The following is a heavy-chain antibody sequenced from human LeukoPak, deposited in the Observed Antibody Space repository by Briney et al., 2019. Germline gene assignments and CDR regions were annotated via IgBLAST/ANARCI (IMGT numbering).Heavy chain of an antibody. Sequence: GGSLRLSCAASGFTFSSYWMSWVRQAPGKGLEWVANIKQDGSEKYYVDSVKGRFTISRDNAKNTLYLQMNSLRAEDTAVYYCARNVDSGSYQGAFDIWGQGTMVTVSS. D-gene: IGHD1-26*01. CDR1: GFTFSSYW. CDR3: ARNVDSGSYQGAFDI. J-gene: IGHJ3*02. V-gene: IGHV3-7*01. CDR2: IKQDGSEK.